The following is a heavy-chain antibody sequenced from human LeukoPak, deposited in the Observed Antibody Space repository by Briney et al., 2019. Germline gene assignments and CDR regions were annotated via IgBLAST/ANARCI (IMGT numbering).Heavy chain of an antibody. Sequence: ASVKVSCKASGCTFTSYAISWVRQAPGQGLEWMGRIIPILGIANYAQKFQGRVTITADKSTSTAYMELSSLRSEDTAVYYCAEGYCSSTSCKNWFDPGGQGTLVTVPS. CDR3: AEGYCSSTSCKNWFDP. CDR1: GCTFTSYA. J-gene: IGHJ5*02. V-gene: IGHV1-69*04. CDR2: IIPILGIA. D-gene: IGHD2-2*01.